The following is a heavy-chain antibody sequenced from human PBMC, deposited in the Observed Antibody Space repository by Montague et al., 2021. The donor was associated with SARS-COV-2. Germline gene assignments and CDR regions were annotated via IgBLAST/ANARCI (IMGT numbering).Heavy chain of an antibody. Sequence: SLSLSFSASGFTFSSYWMHWVRQAPGKGLVWVSRIDTHGSTTNYADSVKGRFTISRDNAKNTLYLQMNSLRAEDTAVYYCGRRENHAFDIWGQGTMVTVSS. CDR3: GRRENHAFDI. CDR1: GFTFSSYW. V-gene: IGHV3-74*01. CDR2: IDTHGSTT. J-gene: IGHJ3*02. D-gene: IGHD1-14*01.